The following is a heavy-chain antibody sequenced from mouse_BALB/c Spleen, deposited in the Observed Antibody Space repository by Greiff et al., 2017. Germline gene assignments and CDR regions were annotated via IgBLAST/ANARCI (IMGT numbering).Heavy chain of an antibody. CDR2: INSNGGST. CDR1: GFTFSSYG. CDR3: ARHEDYDYDFDY. J-gene: IGHJ2*01. V-gene: IGHV5-6-3*01. Sequence: EVKLQESGGGLVQPGGSLKLSCAASGFTFSSYGMSWVRQTPDKRLELVATINSNGGSTYYPDSVKGRFTISRDNAKNTLYLQMSSLKSEDTAMYYCARHEDYDYDFDYWGQGTTLTVSS. D-gene: IGHD2-4*01.